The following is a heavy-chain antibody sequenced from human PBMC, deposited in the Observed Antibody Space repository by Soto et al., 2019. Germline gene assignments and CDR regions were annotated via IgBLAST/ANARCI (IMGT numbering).Heavy chain of an antibody. CDR3: ARYYGSGNFPLTYFDY. V-gene: IGHV3-30-3*01. CDR1: GFTFSSYA. CDR2: ISYDGSNK. J-gene: IGHJ4*02. Sequence: GGSLRLSCAASGFTFSSYAMHWVRQAPGKGLEWVAVISYDGSNKYYAYSVKGRFTISRDNSKNTLYLQMNSLRAEDTAVYYCARYYGSGNFPLTYFDYWGQGTLVTVSS. D-gene: IGHD3-10*01.